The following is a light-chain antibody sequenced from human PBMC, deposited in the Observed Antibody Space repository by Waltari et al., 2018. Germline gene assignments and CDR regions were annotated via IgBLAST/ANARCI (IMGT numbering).Light chain of an antibody. J-gene: IGKJ1*01. CDR2: NVF. Sequence: IVLTQSPGTLSMSPGEGVTPSCRASQSLNRALAWYQQKPGQAPRLLIYNVFNRATDIPDRFSGSGSGTEFSLTISRLEPEDFAVYYCQHYVNLPATFGQGTRVEIK. CDR3: QHYVNLPAT. CDR1: QSLNRA. V-gene: IGKV3-20*01.